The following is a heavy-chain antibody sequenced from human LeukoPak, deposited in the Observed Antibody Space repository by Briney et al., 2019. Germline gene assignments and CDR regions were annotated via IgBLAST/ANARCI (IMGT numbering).Heavy chain of an antibody. J-gene: IGHJ4*02. V-gene: IGHV3-48*01. CDR3: ARRRWGCGYALLDY. Sequence: GGSLRLSCAASVFTLSGYGMNWVRQAPGKGLEGVSYISGSTRIIYYADTVKGRLTVSRESATNSLYLRMNSLRAEDTAVCYCARRRWGCGYALLDYWGQGTLVTVSS. D-gene: IGHD3-22*01. CDR2: ISGSTRII. CDR1: VFTLSGYG.